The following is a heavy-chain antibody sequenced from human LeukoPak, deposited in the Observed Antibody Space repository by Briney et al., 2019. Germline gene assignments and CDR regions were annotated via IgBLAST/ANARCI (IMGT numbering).Heavy chain of an antibody. CDR1: GYSFTTYW. D-gene: IGHD2-2*01. V-gene: IGHV5-51*01. J-gene: IGHJ4*02. Sequence: GESLKISCKGSGYSFTTYWIGWVRQMPGKGLEWMGIIYPGDSDTRYTPSVQGQVTMSADKSINTAYLQWSSLKASDTAIYYCARRQGCSSTSCPPDYWGQGTLVTVSP. CDR3: ARRQGCSSTSCPPDY. CDR2: IYPGDSDT.